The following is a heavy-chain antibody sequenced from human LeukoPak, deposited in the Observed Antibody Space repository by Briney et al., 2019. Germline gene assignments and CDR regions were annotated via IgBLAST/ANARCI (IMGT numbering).Heavy chain of an antibody. Sequence: GASVKVSCKASGYTFTSYGISWVRQAPGQGLEWMGWISAYNGNTNYAQKLQGRVTMTTDTSTSTAYMELRSLRSDDTAVYYCARDDYHYDSSGYYYVWGQGTLVTVSS. CDR2: ISAYNGNT. J-gene: IGHJ4*02. D-gene: IGHD3-22*01. CDR3: ARDDYHYDSSGYYYV. CDR1: GYTFTSYG. V-gene: IGHV1-18*01.